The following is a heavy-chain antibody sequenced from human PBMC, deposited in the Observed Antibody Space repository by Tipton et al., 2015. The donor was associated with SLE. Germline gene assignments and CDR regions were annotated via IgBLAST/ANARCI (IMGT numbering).Heavy chain of an antibody. CDR1: GFTFNTYE. D-gene: IGHD1-26*01. V-gene: IGHV3-48*03. CDR2: ISSSGSTI. CDR3: AKDWELGDAFDI. J-gene: IGHJ3*02. Sequence: SLRLSCAASGFTFNTYEMSWVRQAPGKGLEWVSYISSSGSTIYYADSVKGRFTISRDNAKNSLYLQMNTLRAEDTAVYYCAKDWELGDAFDIWGQGTMVTVSS.